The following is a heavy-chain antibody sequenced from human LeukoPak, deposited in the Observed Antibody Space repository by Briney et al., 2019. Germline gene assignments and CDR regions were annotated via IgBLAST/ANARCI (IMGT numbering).Heavy chain of an antibody. CDR2: INSVGNTM. Sequence: GGSLRLSCAASAFTFSNYEMIWVRQASGKGLEWISYINSVGNTMHYADSVKGRFTISRDNAENSLSLRMDSLRDDDTAVYYCSRSLEYSGQGTLVTVSS. CDR3: SRSLEY. V-gene: IGHV3-48*03. CDR1: AFTFSNYE. J-gene: IGHJ4*02.